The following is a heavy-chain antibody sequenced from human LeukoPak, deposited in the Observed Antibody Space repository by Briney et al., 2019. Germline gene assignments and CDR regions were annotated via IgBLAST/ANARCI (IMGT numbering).Heavy chain of an antibody. CDR1: GFTLSSYA. V-gene: IGHV3-30-3*01. CDR2: TSYDGSNK. CDR3: ARDLPVSGTGAFDI. D-gene: IGHD6-19*01. J-gene: IGHJ3*02. Sequence: PGGSLRLSCAASGFTLSSYAMHWVRQAPGKGLEWVAVTSYDGSNKYYADSVKGRFTISRDNSKNTLYLQMNSLRAEDTAVYYCARDLPVSGTGAFDIWGQGTMVTVSS.